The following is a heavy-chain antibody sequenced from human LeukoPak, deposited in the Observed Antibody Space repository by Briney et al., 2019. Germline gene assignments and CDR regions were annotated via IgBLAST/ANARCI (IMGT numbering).Heavy chain of an antibody. J-gene: IGHJ4*02. D-gene: IGHD5-18*01. CDR2: INPNSGGT. V-gene: IGHV1-2*02. CDR1: GYTFTGYY. Sequence: GASVKVSCKASGYTFTGYYMHWVRQAPGQGLEWMGWINPNSGGTNYAQKFQGRVTMTRDTSISTAYMELSRLRSDDTAVYYCARERGYSYGQNFDYWGQGTLVTVSS. CDR3: ARERGYSYGQNFDY.